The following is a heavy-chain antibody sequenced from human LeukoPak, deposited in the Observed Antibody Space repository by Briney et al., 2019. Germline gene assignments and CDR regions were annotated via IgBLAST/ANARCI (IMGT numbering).Heavy chain of an antibody. V-gene: IGHV5-51*06. CDR1: EFDFDDYW. CDR3: ARRKYFDSYLDP. J-gene: IGHJ5*02. CDR2: VYPAGSYI. Sequence: GESLKISCKGPEFDFDDYWIGWVRQVPWRGLEWMGIVYPAGSYIHYSPSFQGRVSISVDRSVSTAYLQWTSLKASDSGIYFCARRKYFDSYLDPWGQGTLVTVSS. D-gene: IGHD3-9*01.